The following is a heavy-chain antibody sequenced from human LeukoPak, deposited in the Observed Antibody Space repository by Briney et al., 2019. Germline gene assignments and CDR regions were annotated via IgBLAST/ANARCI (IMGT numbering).Heavy chain of an antibody. J-gene: IGHJ5*02. CDR2: ISSSGRYI. D-gene: IGHD3-9*01. CDR1: GFTFSSYE. CDR3: AKGRRYNILTGYYVSEVDP. V-gene: IGHV3-48*03. Sequence: PGGSLRLSCAASGFTFSSYEMDWVRQAPGKGLEWVAHISSSGRYIDYADSVKGRITISRDNSKNTLYLQMNSLRAEDTAVYYCAKGRRYNILTGYYVSEVDPWGQGILVTVSS.